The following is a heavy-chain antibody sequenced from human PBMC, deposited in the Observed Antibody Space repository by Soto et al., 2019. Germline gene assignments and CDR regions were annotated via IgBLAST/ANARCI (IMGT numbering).Heavy chain of an antibody. CDR2: ISGSGGST. V-gene: IGHV3-23*01. Sequence: EVQLLESGGGLVQPGGSLRLSCAASGFTFSSYAMSWVRQAPGKGLEWVSAISGSGGSTYYADSVKGRFTISRDNSKNTLYLQMNSLRAEDTAVYYCAKDGWTYCGRDCYPSGDFDYWGQGTLVTVSS. J-gene: IGHJ4*02. CDR3: AKDGWTYCGRDCYPSGDFDY. CDR1: GFTFSSYA. D-gene: IGHD2-21*02.